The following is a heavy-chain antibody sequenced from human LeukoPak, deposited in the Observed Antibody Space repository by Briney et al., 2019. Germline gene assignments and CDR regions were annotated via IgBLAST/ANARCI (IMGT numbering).Heavy chain of an antibody. J-gene: IGHJ4*02. D-gene: IGHD6-13*01. CDR3: ASAEPRGIIWYPY. CDR1: GGSISSSSYY. V-gene: IGHV4-61*05. CDR2: IYHSGST. Sequence: PSETLSLTCTVSGGSISSSSYYWGWIRQPPGKGLEWIGEIYHSGSTNYNPSLKSRVTMSVDKSKNQFSLKLSSATAADTAVYYCASAEPRGIIWYPYWGQGTLVTVSS.